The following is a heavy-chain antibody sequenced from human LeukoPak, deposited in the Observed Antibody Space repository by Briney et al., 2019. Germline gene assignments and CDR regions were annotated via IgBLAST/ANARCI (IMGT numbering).Heavy chain of an antibody. CDR1: GYTFTSYG. D-gene: IGHD3-16*02. V-gene: IGHV1-8*02. Sequence: ASVKVSCKASGYTFTSYGISWVRQAPGQGLEWMRWMNPNSGNTGYAQKFQGRVTMTRNTSISTAYMELSSLRSEDTAVYYCARGGLSHVYWGQGTLVTVSS. CDR3: ARGGLSHVY. CDR2: MNPNSGNT. J-gene: IGHJ4*02.